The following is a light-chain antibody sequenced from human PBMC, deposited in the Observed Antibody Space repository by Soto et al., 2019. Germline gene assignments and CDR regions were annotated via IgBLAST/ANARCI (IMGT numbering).Light chain of an antibody. Sequence: QSVLTQPASVSGSPGQSITISCTGTSSDVGSYNLVSWYQQYPGKAPKLIIYEVSNRPSGVSNRFSGSKSGNTASLTISGLQAEDETDYYCFSYTSSGTYVFGTGTKVTVL. CDR2: EVS. CDR1: SSDVGSYNL. J-gene: IGLJ1*01. V-gene: IGLV2-14*02. CDR3: FSYTSSGTYV.